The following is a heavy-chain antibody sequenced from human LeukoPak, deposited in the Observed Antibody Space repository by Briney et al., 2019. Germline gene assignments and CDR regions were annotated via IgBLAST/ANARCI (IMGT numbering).Heavy chain of an antibody. V-gene: IGHV3-49*04. Sequence: GQSLRLSCTTSGFAFDDFAMSWARQPAGKGLEWVGFIRRRAYGGAAEYAASVKGRFIISRDDSKGIAYLQMNSLKTEDTAVYYCSRNGLVDFDYWGQGSLVIVSP. CDR1: GFAFDDFA. CDR3: SRNGLVDFDY. CDR2: IRRRAYGGAA. J-gene: IGHJ4*02.